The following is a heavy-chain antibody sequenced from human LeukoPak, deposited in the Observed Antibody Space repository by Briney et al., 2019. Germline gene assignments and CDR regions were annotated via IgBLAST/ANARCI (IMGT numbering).Heavy chain of an antibody. CDR3: AKESTIGGVYYYYGMDV. V-gene: IGHV3-23*01. Sequence: GGSLRLSCLTSGFTFSTNAMSWVRQAPGKGLEWISGISGSGASTYYADSVTGRFTISRDNSRNTLYLQMNSLRAEDTAVYYCAKESTIGGVYYYYGMDVWGQGTTVTVSS. J-gene: IGHJ6*02. CDR2: ISGSGAST. CDR1: GFTFSTNA. D-gene: IGHD3-3*01.